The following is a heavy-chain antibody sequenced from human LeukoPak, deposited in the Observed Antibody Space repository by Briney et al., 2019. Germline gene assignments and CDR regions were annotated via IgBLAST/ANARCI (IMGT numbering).Heavy chain of an antibody. CDR3: ARDGYGSSYPYYFDY. CDR2: ISSSSSTI. CDR1: GFTFSSYS. J-gene: IGHJ4*02. Sequence: AGGSLRLSCAASGFTFSSYSMNWVRQAPGKGLEWVSYISSSSSTIYYADSVKGRFTISRDNAKNSLYLQMNSLRAEDTAVYYCARDGYGSSYPYYFDYWGQGTLVTVSS. D-gene: IGHD6-6*01. V-gene: IGHV3-48*01.